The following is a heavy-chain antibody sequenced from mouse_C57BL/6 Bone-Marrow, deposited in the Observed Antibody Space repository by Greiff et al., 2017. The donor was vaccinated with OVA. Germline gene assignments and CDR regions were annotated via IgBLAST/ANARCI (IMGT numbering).Heavy chain of an antibody. V-gene: IGHV2-3*01. D-gene: IGHD2-3*01. CDR2: IWGDGCT. CDR3: AKCPYGGYYPS. Sequence: VKLMESGPGLVAPSQSLSITCTVSGFSLTSYGVSWVRQPPGKGLEWLGVIWGDGCTNYHSALITRLSISTDNAKSQVCLKLNSLQTDDTATYYCAKCPYGGYYPSWGQGTLVTVSA. CDR1: GFSLTSYG. J-gene: IGHJ3*01.